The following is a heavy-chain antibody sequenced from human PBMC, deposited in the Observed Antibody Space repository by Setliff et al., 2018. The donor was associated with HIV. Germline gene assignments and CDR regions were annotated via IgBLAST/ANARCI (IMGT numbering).Heavy chain of an antibody. V-gene: IGHV4-39*07. CDR2: IYYSGST. J-gene: IGHJ6*02. CDR1: GGSISSSSYH. Sequence: LSLTCSVSGGSISSSSYHWGWIRQPPGKGLEWIGSIYYSGSTYYNPSLKSRVTISVETSKNQFSLKLSSVTAADTAVYYCARDWTWDYGGYYYYGMDVWGQGTTVTVSS. CDR3: ARDWTWDYGGYYYYGMDV. D-gene: IGHD4-17*01.